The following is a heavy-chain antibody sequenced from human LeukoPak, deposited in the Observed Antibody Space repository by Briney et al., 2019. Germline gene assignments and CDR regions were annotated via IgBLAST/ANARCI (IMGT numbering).Heavy chain of an antibody. V-gene: IGHV1-18*01. J-gene: IGHJ6*02. CDR2: ISAYNGNT. D-gene: IGHD5-18*01. CDR3: ARGRRDSAMAPYYGMDV. Sequence: GASVKVSCKASGYTFASYGISWVRQAPGQGLEWMGWISAYNGNTNYAQKVQGRVTMTTETSTSTAYMELRSLRSDDTAMYYCARGRRDSAMAPYYGMDVWGQGTTVTVSS. CDR1: GYTFASYG.